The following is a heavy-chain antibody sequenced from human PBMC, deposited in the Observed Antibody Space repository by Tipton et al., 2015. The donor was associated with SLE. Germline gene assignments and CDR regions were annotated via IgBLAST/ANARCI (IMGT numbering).Heavy chain of an antibody. Sequence: TLSLTCTVSGGSISSGGYYWSWIRQHPGKGLEWIGEINHSGSTNYNPSLKSRVTISVDTSKNQFSLKLSSVTAADTAVYYCARHPDIVVVQGYYYGMDVWGQGTTVTVSS. CDR1: GGSISSGGYY. CDR2: INHSGST. CDR3: ARHPDIVVVQGYYYGMDV. J-gene: IGHJ6*02. V-gene: IGHV4-39*01. D-gene: IGHD2-2*01.